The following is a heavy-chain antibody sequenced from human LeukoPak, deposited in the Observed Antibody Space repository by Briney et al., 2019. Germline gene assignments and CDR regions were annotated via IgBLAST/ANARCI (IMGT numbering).Heavy chain of an antibody. CDR1: GGSFSGYY. CDR2: INHSGST. D-gene: IGHD3-22*01. J-gene: IGHJ4*02. V-gene: IGHV4-34*01. Sequence: SETLSLTCAVYGGSFSGYYWSWIRQPPGKGLEWIGEINHSGSTNYNPSLKSRVTISVDTSKNQFSLKLSSVTAADTAVYYCARDPGYDSGLWGQGTLVTVSS. CDR3: ARDPGYDSGL.